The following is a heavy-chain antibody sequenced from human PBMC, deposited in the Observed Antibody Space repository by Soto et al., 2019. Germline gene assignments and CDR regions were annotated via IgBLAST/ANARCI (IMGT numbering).Heavy chain of an antibody. CDR2: IFSGGRT. D-gene: IGHD2-15*01. J-gene: IGHJ6*02. V-gene: IGHV3-53*01. CDR3: ARDRAAKHDYYHADV. Sequence: GGSLTLSCAVSGFIASSNYMSWVRQAPGKGLECVSVIFSGGRTYYADSVKGRFTISRDNSKNTLYLQMNSLSAEDTAVYYCARDRAAKHDYYHADVWGQGTTVTVSS. CDR1: GFIASSNY.